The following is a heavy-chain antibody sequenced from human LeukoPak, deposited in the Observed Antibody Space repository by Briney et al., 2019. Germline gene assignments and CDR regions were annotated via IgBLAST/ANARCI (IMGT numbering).Heavy chain of an antibody. V-gene: IGHV3-48*03. CDR2: ISGSGSAI. CDR3: ARLISTSSSRFSDY. Sequence: GGSLRLSCAASRFTFSSYDMSWVRQAPGKGLEWVSYISGSGSAIYYADSVKGRFTISRDNAKNSLNLQMNSLRAEDTAVYYCARLISTSSSRFSDYWGQGTLVTVSS. D-gene: IGHD6-6*01. CDR1: RFTFSSYD. J-gene: IGHJ4*02.